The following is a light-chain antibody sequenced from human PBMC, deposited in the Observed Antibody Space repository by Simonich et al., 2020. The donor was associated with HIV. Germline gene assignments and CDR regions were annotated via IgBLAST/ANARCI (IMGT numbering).Light chain of an antibody. CDR2: WAS. J-gene: IGKJ1*01. V-gene: IGKV4-1*01. CDR1: QSVLYSSKNKNY. CDR3: QQYNNYPVT. Sequence: DIVMTQSPDSLAVSLGERATINCKSSQSVLYSSKNKNYLAWYQQKPGQPPKLLIYWASTRESGVPDRFSGSGSGTDFTLTISSLQPDDFSTYYCQQYNNYPVTFGQGTKVEIK.